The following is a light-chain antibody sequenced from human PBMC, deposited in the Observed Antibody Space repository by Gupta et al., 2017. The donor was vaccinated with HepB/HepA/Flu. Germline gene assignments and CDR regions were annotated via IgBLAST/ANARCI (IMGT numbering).Light chain of an antibody. CDR3: QQYDSSPLS. J-gene: IGKJ4*01. CDR2: WAS. V-gene: IGKV4-1*01. Sequence: DIVMTQSPDSLAVSLGERATINCKSSQSVLYSSNNNNYLAWYQQKPGQPPKMLIYWASARESGVPDRFSGSGSGTDFTLTISSLQAEDVAVYYCQQYDSSPLSFGGGTKVEIK. CDR1: QSVLYSSNNNNY.